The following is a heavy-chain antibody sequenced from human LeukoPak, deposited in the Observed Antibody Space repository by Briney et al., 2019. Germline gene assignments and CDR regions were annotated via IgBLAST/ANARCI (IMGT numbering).Heavy chain of an antibody. CDR2: IHHTGKN. CDR1: GGSITSYY. V-gene: IGHV4-59*01. CDR3: AKWHEKLLAFDS. D-gene: IGHD1-7*01. Sequence: SETLSLTCAVSGGSITSYYWNWIRQPPGKGLEWIGYIHHTGKNWYNPPLQSRVTLSVDTSKSEFSLRLNPVTAADTAVYYCAKWHEKLLAFDSWGQGTLVTVSS. J-gene: IGHJ4*02.